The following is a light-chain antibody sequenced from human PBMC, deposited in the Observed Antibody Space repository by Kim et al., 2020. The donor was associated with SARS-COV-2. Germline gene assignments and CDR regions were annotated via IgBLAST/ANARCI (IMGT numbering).Light chain of an antibody. CDR3: QEYDTYSYT. J-gene: IGKJ2*01. CDR1: RRISHS. Sequence: SASVGDIVTITGRASRRISHSLAWYQHKPGKAPKLLIYDASTLQSGVPSRFSGSGSGTTFTLTINSLQPDDFAVYYCQEYDTYSYTFGQGTKLEI. V-gene: IGKV1-5*01. CDR2: DAS.